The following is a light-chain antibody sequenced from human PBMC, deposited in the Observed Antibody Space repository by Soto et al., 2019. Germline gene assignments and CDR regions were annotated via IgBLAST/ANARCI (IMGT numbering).Light chain of an antibody. V-gene: IGKV4-1*01. CDR2: WAS. Sequence: DIVMTQSPDSLAVSLGERATINCKSSQSVLYSSNNKNYLAWYQQKPGQPPKLLIYWASTRESGVPDRLSGSGSLTELTLTISSLQAEDVAVYYCQQFYRPWTFGQGTKVEF. CDR1: QSVLYSSNNKNY. J-gene: IGKJ1*01. CDR3: QQFYRPWT.